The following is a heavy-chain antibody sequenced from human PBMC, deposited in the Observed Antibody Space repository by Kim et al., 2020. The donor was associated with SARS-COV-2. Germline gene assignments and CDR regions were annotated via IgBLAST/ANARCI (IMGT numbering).Heavy chain of an antibody. CDR1: GFSFSSRG. Sequence: GGSPRLSCAASGFSFSSRGIHWVRQAPGKGLEWVAVISNDETYKNYADSVKGRFTISRDNSKNTVDLQMNSLRVEDTAVYYCARAREKSFDYWGQGTLVT. CDR2: ISNDETYK. V-gene: IGHV3-30*03. CDR3: ARAREKSFDY. J-gene: IGHJ4*02.